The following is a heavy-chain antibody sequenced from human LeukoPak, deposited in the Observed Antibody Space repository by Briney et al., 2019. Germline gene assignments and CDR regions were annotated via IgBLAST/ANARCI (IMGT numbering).Heavy chain of an antibody. CDR2: INPNSGGT. Sequence: ASVKVSCKASGYTFTGYYMHWVRQAPGQGLEWMGWINPNSGGTNYAQKFQGRVTMTRDTSISTAYMELSRLRSDDTAVYYCARDLITMVRGLKLKPPTFDYWGQGTLVTVSS. V-gene: IGHV1-2*02. CDR1: GYTFTGYY. J-gene: IGHJ4*02. D-gene: IGHD3-10*01. CDR3: ARDLITMVRGLKLKPPTFDY.